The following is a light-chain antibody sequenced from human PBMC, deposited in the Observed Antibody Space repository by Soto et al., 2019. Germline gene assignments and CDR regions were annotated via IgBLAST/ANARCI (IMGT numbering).Light chain of an antibody. J-gene: IGLJ1*01. CDR1: SSDVGSYTL. Sequence: QSVLTQPASVSGSPGQSITISCTGSSSDVGSYTLVSWYQQHPGKVPKPMIYEVSKRPSGVSVRFSGSRSGNTASLTISGLQAEDEADYFCWSYAGSFTYVFGTGTKLTVL. CDR2: EVS. CDR3: WSYAGSFTYV. V-gene: IGLV2-23*02.